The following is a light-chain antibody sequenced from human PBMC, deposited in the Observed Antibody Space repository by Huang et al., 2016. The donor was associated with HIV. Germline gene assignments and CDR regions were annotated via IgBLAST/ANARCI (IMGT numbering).Light chain of an antibody. Sequence: EIVLTQSPGTLSLSPGERATLSCRASQSVSSSYLACYQQRPGQAPRLLIYGESSRATGIPDRFSGSESGTDFTLTISRLEPGDFAVYYCQQYGNSPPDTFGQGTKLEIK. V-gene: IGKV3-20*01. J-gene: IGKJ2*01. CDR3: QQYGNSPPDT. CDR1: QSVSSSY. CDR2: GES.